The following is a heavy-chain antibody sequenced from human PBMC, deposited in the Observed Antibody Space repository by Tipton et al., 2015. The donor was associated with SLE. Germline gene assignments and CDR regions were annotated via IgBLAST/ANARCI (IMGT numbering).Heavy chain of an antibody. CDR2: TNPRGNT. CDR1: GGSFSGYS. Sequence: TLSLTCAVYGGSFSGYSWSWIRQPPGKGLEWIGQTNPRGNTNYNPPPKSRVTISVDTSNNQSSLKLTSVTAADTAVYYCARGAKERITVVRVRAYYFDYWGQGRLVTVSS. V-gene: IGHV4-34*01. J-gene: IGHJ4*01. CDR3: ARGAKERITVVRVRAYYFDY. D-gene: IGHD3-10*01.